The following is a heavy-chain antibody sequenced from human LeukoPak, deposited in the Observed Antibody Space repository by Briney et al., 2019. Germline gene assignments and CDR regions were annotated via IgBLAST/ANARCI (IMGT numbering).Heavy chain of an antibody. J-gene: IGHJ4*02. CDR2: ISGGGGST. V-gene: IGHV3-23*01. Sequence: GGSLRLSCAASGFTFTSYSMNWVRQAPGKGLEWVSTISGGGGSTYYADSVKGRFTISRDNSKNTLYLQVNSLRAEDTAVYYCAKGRVGATRTWSFDYWGQGTLVTVSS. CDR3: AKGRVGATRTWSFDY. CDR1: GFTFTSYS. D-gene: IGHD1-26*01.